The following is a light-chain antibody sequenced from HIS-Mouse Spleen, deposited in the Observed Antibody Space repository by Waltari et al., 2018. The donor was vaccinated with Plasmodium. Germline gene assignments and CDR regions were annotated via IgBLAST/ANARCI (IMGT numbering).Light chain of an antibody. CDR2: DAS. CDR3: QQYDNLPPLFT. CDR1: QDNNNY. Sequence: LQMTPSPSSLAASVGDTVPITFPASQDNNNYLNWYQQKPGKAPKPLIYDASKLETGVPSRFRGSGSGTESTFTISSLQPEDIATDYCQQYDNLPPLFTFGPGTKVDIK. V-gene: IGKV1-33*01. J-gene: IGKJ3*01.